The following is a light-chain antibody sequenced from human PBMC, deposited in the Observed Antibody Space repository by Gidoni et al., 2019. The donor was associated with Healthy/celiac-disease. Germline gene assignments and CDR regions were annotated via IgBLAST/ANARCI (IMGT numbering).Light chain of an antibody. Sequence: DIQMTQSPSSLSASVGDRVPITCRASQSISSYLNWYQQKPGKAPKLLIYAASRLQSGVTSRFSGSGSGTDFTLTISSLQPEDFATYYCQQSYSTPYTFGPGTKLEIK. CDR3: QQSYSTPYT. CDR2: AAS. J-gene: IGKJ2*01. V-gene: IGKV1-39*01. CDR1: QSISSY.